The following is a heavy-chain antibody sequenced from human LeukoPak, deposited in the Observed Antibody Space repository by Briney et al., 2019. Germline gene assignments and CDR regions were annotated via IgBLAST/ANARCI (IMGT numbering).Heavy chain of an antibody. Sequence: SETLSLTCAVYGGSFSGYYWSWIRQPPGKGLEWIGEINHSGSTNYNPSLKSRVTISVDTSKNQFSLKLSSVTAADTAVYYCARQRVVVTEGFGYWGQGTLVTVSS. J-gene: IGHJ4*02. CDR1: GGSFSGYY. V-gene: IGHV4-34*01. CDR2: INHSGST. D-gene: IGHD2-15*01. CDR3: ARQRVVVTEGFGY.